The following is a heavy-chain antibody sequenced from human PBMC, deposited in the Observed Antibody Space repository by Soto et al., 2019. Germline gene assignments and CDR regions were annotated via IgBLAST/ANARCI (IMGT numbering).Heavy chain of an antibody. CDR3: ARGRRIAAATGGYFDY. J-gene: IGHJ4*02. V-gene: IGHV1-3*01. D-gene: IGHD6-13*01. Sequence: GASVKVSCKASGYTFTSYAMHWVRQAPGQRLEWMGWINAGNGNTKYSQKFQGRVTITRDTSASTAYMELSSLRSEDTAVYYCARGRRIAAATGGYFDYWGQGTLVTVSS. CDR2: INAGNGNT. CDR1: GYTFTSYA.